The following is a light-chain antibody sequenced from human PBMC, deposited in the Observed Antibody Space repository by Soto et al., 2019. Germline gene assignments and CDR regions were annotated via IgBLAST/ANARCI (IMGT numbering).Light chain of an antibody. Sequence: NFMLTQPHSVSESPGKTVTISCTRSSGSIASNYVQWYQQRPGSAPTTVIYEDNQRPSGVPARFSGSIDSSSNSASLTISGLNTEDAADYYCQSDDSSNQVFGTGTKVTVL. CDR3: QSDDSSNQV. V-gene: IGLV6-57*04. CDR1: SGSIASNY. J-gene: IGLJ1*01. CDR2: EDN.